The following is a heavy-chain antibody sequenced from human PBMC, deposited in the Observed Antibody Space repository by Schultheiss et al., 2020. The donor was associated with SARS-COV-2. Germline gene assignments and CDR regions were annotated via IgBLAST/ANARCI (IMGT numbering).Heavy chain of an antibody. D-gene: IGHD4-11*01. CDR2: INHSGST. CDR3: ARDDYSNYPGDY. CDR1: GGSFSGYY. V-gene: IGHV4-34*01. J-gene: IGHJ4*02. Sequence: SQTLSLTCAVYGGSFSGYYWSWIRQPPGKGLEWIGEINHSGSTNYNPSLKSRVTISVDTSKNQFSLKLSSVTAADTAVYYCARDDYSNYPGDYWGQGTLVTVSS.